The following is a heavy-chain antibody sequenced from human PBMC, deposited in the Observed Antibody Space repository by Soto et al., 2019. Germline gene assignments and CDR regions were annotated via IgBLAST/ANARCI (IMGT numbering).Heavy chain of an antibody. D-gene: IGHD4-17*01. Sequence: GESLKISCKGSGYSFTSYWIGWVRQMPGKGLEWMGIIYPGDSDTRYSPSFQGQVTISADKSISTAYMEMSNLRSEDTAIYYCARRSPRYGIDFWGQGTLVTVSS. CDR1: GYSFTSYW. CDR2: IYPGDSDT. CDR3: ARRSPRYGIDF. V-gene: IGHV5-51*01. J-gene: IGHJ4*02.